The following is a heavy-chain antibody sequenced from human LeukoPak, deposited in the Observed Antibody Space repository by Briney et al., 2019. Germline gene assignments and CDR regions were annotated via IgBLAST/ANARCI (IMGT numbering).Heavy chain of an antibody. CDR2: ISAYNGNT. J-gene: IGHJ3*02. D-gene: IGHD2/OR15-2a*01. Sequence: ASVKVSCKASGYTFTSYGISWVRQAPGQGLEWMGWISAYNGNTNYAQKLQGRVTMTTDTSTSTAYMELRSLRSDDTAVYYCAREESIVAAKQIDAFDIWGQGTMATVSS. CDR3: AREESIVAAKQIDAFDI. V-gene: IGHV1-18*01. CDR1: GYTFTSYG.